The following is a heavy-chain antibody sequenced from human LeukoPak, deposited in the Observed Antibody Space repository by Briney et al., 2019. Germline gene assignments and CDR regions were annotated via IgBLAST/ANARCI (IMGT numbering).Heavy chain of an antibody. CDR1: GFTFSSYS. J-gene: IGHJ3*02. Sequence: PGGSLRLSCAASGFTFSSYSMNWVRQAPGKGLEWVSSISSSSSYIYDADSVKGRFAISRDNAKNSLSLQMNSLRAEDTAVYYCARGGVLRYFEEAFDIWGQGTMVTVSS. D-gene: IGHD3-9*01. CDR2: ISSSSSYI. V-gene: IGHV3-21*01. CDR3: ARGGVLRYFEEAFDI.